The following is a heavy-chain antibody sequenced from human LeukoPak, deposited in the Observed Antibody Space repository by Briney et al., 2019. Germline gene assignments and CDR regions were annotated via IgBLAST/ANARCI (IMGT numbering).Heavy chain of an antibody. D-gene: IGHD3-3*01. Sequence: SETLSLTCTVSGGSISSYYWSWIRQPPGKGLEWIGYIYYSGSTNYNPSLKSRVTISVDTSKNQSSLELSSVTAADTAVYYCARDFQYYDFWSGYYKEWYFDYWGQGTLVTVSS. J-gene: IGHJ4*02. CDR3: ARDFQYYDFWSGYYKEWYFDY. V-gene: IGHV4-59*01. CDR2: IYYSGST. CDR1: GGSISSYY.